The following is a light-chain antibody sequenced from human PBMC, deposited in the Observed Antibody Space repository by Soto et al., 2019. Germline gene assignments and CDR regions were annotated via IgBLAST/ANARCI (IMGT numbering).Light chain of an antibody. J-gene: IGKJ5*01. CDR1: QSVRSSY. CDR3: KQYGRSPGVT. Sequence: EIVLTQSPGTLSLSPGERATLSCRASQSVRSSYLAWYQQKPGQAPRLLIYGASNRATGIPDRFSGSGSGTEVTLTIIRMEAPEFSADYCKQYGRSPGVTFGQGTRLEIK. CDR2: GAS. V-gene: IGKV3-20*01.